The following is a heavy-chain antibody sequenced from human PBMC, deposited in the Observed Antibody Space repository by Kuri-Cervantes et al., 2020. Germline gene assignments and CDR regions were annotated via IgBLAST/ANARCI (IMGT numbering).Heavy chain of an antibody. CDR2: IYYSGGT. V-gene: IGHV4-59*01. J-gene: IGHJ6*02. D-gene: IGHD6-13*01. CDR1: GGSISSYY. CDR3: ARISSSWYLYYGMDV. Sequence: ESLKISCAASGGSISSYYWSWIRQPPGKGLEWIGYIYYSGGTNYNPALKSRVTITVDTSKNQFSLKLSSGPGAETAVYYCARISSSWYLYYGMDVWGQGTTVTVSS.